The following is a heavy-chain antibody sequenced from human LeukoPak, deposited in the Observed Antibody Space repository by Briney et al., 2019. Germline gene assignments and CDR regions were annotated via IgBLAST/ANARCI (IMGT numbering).Heavy chain of an antibody. CDR1: GGSFSGYY. CDR3: ARRNYDFWSGPRGGFDP. D-gene: IGHD3-3*01. CDR2: INHSGST. Sequence: TETLSLTCAVYGGSFSGYYWSWIRQPPGKGLEWIGEINHSGSTNYNPSLKSRVTISVDTSKNQFSLKLSSVTAADTAVYYCARRNYDFWSGPRGGFDPWGQGTLVTVSS. V-gene: IGHV4-34*01. J-gene: IGHJ5*02.